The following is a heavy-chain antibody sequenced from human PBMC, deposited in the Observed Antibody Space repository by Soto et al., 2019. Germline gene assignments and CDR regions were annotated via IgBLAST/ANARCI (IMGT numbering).Heavy chain of an antibody. CDR3: ARDKTEMATVRDWYFDL. V-gene: IGHV1-69*12. Sequence: QVQLVQSGAEVKKPGSSVKVSCKASGGTFSSYAISWVRQAPGQGLEWMGGIIPIFGTANYAQKFQGRVTITADESTSTAYMELSSLRSEDTAVYYCARDKTEMATVRDWYFDLWGRGTLVTVSS. D-gene: IGHD5-12*01. CDR1: GGTFSSYA. CDR2: IIPIFGTA. J-gene: IGHJ2*01.